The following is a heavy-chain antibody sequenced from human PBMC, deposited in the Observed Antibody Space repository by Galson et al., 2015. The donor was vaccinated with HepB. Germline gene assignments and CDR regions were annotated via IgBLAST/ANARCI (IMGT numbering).Heavy chain of an antibody. D-gene: IGHD2-21*01. J-gene: IGHJ6*02. CDR2: INPSGGSI. Sequence: SVKVSCKASENTFTSYNLYWVRQAPGQGLEWMGIINPSGGSITYAQKFQGRVTMTRDTSTSTVYMELSSLRSEDTAVYYCAKEIVWMTMTENYYYGMDVWGQGTTVTVSS. CDR3: AKEIVWMTMTENYYYGMDV. CDR1: ENTFTSYN. V-gene: IGHV1-46*01.